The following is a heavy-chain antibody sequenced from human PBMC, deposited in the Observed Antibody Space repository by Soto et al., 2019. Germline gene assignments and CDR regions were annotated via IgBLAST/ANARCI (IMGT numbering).Heavy chain of an antibody. J-gene: IGHJ4*02. CDR3: AGYTGSESDS. CDR1: GYTMTSYG. Sequence: VQLLQSGAEVKKPGASVRVSCKASGYTMTSYGISWVRQAPGQGLEWMGWISAYNGNTNYAQKLQGRVTITTDTSTNTAYMELTSLRSNDTAVYYCAGYTGSESDSWGQGTLVTVSS. D-gene: IGHD5-12*01. CDR2: ISAYNGNT. V-gene: IGHV1-18*01.